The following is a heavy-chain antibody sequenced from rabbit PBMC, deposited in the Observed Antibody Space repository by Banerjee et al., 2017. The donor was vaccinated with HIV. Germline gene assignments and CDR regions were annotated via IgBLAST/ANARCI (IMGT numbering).Heavy chain of an antibody. Sequence: QSLEESGGDLVKPGASLTLTCTASGFSFSSSYYMCWVRQAPGKGLEWIGCIYTGSSGSTYYASWAKGRFTISKTSSTTVTLQMTSLTAADTATYFCARDLYGSVSGYYNLWGPGTLVTVS. CDR3: ARDLYGSVSGYYNL. V-gene: IGHV1S40*01. CDR1: GFSFSSSYY. CDR2: IYTGSSGST. D-gene: IGHD1-1*01. J-gene: IGHJ4*01.